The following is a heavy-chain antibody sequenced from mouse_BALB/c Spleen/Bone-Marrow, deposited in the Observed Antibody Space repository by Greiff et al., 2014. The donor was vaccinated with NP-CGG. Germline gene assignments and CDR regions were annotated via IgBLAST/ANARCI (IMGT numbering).Heavy chain of an antibody. Sequence: QVQLKESGPGLVAPSQSLSISCTVSGFSLTSYGVHWVRQPPRKGPEWLGVIWADGSTNYNSALMSRLSISKDNSKSQVFLKMNSLQTDDTAMYYCARITTATGAMDYWGQGTSVTVSS. CDR3: ARITTATGAMDY. D-gene: IGHD1-2*01. J-gene: IGHJ4*01. CDR2: IWADGST. V-gene: IGHV2-9*02. CDR1: GFSLTSYG.